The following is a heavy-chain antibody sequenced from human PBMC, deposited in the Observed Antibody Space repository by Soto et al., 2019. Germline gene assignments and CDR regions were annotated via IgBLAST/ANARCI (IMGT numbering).Heavy chain of an antibody. Sequence: PSETLSLTCAVYGGSFSGYYWSWIRQPPGKGLEWIGEINHSGSTNYNPSLKSRVTISVDTSKNQFSLKLSSVTAADTAVYYCARGWLGRYYYDSSGYYAYWGQETLVTVSS. J-gene: IGHJ4*02. CDR3: ARGWLGRYYYDSSGYYAY. D-gene: IGHD3-22*01. CDR1: GGSFSGYY. V-gene: IGHV4-34*01. CDR2: INHSGST.